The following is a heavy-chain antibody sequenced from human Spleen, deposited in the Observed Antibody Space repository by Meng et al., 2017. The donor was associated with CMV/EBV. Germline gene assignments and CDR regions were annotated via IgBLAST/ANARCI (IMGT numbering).Heavy chain of an antibody. D-gene: IGHD2-2*01. CDR2: ISGSGGDT. V-gene: IGHV3-23*01. CDR1: GFTFSSYA. Sequence: GESLKISCVASGFTFSSYAMSWVRQVPGKGLEWVSAISGSGGDTYYADSVKGRFIISRDNFNNMVYLEMNSPRAEDTALYYCAKSDDSSVPATPPDYWGQGTLVTVSS. J-gene: IGHJ4*02. CDR3: AKSDDSSVPATPPDY.